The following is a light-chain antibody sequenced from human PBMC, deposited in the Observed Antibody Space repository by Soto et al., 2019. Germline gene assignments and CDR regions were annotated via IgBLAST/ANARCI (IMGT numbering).Light chain of an antibody. V-gene: IGLV2-8*01. Sequence: SVLTQPPSASGSPGQSLTISCTGTSSDVGAHNYVSWYQQNPGKAPKLMLYDVNKRPSGVPDRFSGSKSGNTASLTVSGLQAEDEADYYCSSYDGGNNWVFGGGTKVTVL. J-gene: IGLJ3*02. CDR2: DVN. CDR3: SSYDGGNNWV. CDR1: SSDVGAHNY.